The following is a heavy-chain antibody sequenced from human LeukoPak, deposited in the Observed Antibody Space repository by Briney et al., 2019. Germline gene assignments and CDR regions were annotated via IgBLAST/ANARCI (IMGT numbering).Heavy chain of an antibody. D-gene: IGHD3-22*01. CDR3: ARDHRRSGYYRSSYYYYGMDV. V-gene: IGHV1-3*01. CDR2: INAGNGNT. Sequence: ASVKASCKASGYTFTSYAMHWVRQAPGQRLEWMGWINAGNGNTKCSQKFQGRVTITRDTSASTAYMELSSLRSEDTAVYYCARDHRRSGYYRSSYYYYGMDVWGQGTTVTVSS. CDR1: GYTFTSYA. J-gene: IGHJ6*02.